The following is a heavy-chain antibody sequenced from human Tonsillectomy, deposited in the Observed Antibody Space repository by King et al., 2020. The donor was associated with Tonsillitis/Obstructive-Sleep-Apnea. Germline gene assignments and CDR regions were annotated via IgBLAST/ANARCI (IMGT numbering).Heavy chain of an antibody. J-gene: IGHJ4*02. CDR2: TRNKASSYST. Sequence: QLVQSGGGLAQPGGSLRLSCAASGFTFSDHYMDWVRQAPGKGLEWVGRTRNKASSYSTEYAASVKGRFTISRDDSKNSLYLQVNTLRTDDTAVYYCARVSGSYYLDYWGQGTLVTVSS. D-gene: IGHD1-26*01. CDR1: GFTFSDHY. V-gene: IGHV3-72*01. CDR3: ARVSGSYYLDY.